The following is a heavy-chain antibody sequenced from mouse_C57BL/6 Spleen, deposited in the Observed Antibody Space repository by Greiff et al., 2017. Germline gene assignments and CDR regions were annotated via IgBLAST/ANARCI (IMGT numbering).Heavy chain of an antibody. J-gene: IGHJ1*03. Sequence: QVQLQQPGAELVKPGASVKVSCKASGYTFTSYWMHWVKQRPGQSLEWIGRIHPSDSDTNYNQKFKGQATLTVDKSYSTAYMQLSSLTSNDAAVYYCAISVVAIVHWYFDVWGTGTTVTVSS. CDR2: IHPSDSDT. V-gene: IGHV1-74*01. D-gene: IGHD1-1*01. CDR1: GYTFTSYW. CDR3: AISVVAIVHWYFDV.